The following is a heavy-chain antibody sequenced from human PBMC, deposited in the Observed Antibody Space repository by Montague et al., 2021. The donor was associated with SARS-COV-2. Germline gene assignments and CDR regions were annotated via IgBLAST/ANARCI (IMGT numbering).Heavy chain of an antibody. CDR1: SGSIISSGYY. CDR2: IYYSGTT. J-gene: IGHJ4*02. D-gene: IGHD3-10*01. CDR3: ASGRLRGVVTLFDY. V-gene: IGHV4-39*02. Sequence: SETLSLTCSVSSGSIISSGYYWGWIRQPPGKELEWIGNIYYSGTTYYNPSLQSRGTISVDTSKNHLSLRLRSVTAADTAVYFCASGRLRGVVTLFDYWGQGTPVTVSS.